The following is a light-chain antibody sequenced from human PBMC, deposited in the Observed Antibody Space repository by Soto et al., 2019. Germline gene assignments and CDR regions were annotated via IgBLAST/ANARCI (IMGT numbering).Light chain of an antibody. Sequence: QSARTPPASVSGSPGQSITISCSGISTDVDTYNYVSWYQLHPGEAPKVLIYDVNSRPSGVSNRFSGSRSGNTASLTISGLQAEDEAHYYCCSHTTGSSRYVFRTVTKVTDL. CDR1: STDVDTYNY. J-gene: IGLJ1*01. CDR2: DVN. V-gene: IGLV2-14*03. CDR3: CSHTTGSSRYV.